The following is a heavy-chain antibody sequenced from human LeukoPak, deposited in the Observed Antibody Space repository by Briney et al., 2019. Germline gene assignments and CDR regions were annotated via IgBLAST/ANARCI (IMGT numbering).Heavy chain of an antibody. CDR3: AVSSRSYSFYNALDY. Sequence: GASVKVSCKASGYTFTGYYMHWVRQAPGQGLEWMGWINPNSGGTNYAQKFQGRVTMTRDTSISTAYMELSRLRSDDTAVYYCAVSSRSYSFYNALDYWGQGTLVTVSS. D-gene: IGHD3-10*01. CDR1: GYTFTGYY. V-gene: IGHV1-2*02. CDR2: INPNSGGT. J-gene: IGHJ4*02.